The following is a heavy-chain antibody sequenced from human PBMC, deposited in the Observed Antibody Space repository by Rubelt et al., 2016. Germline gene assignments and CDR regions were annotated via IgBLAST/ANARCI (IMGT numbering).Heavy chain of an antibody. J-gene: IGHJ6*02. CDR3: SRGWGTITGTNYGMDV. V-gene: IGHV3-53*01. D-gene: IGHD1-7*01. CDR1: GFTVSSNY. CDR2: IYSGGSM. Sequence: ESGGGLVQPGGSLKLSCAASGFTVSSNYMSWVRQAPGKGLEWVSVIYSGGSMYYADSVKGRFTISRDNSKNTLYLQMNSLRAEDTAVYYCSRGWGTITGTNYGMDVWGQGTTVTVSS.